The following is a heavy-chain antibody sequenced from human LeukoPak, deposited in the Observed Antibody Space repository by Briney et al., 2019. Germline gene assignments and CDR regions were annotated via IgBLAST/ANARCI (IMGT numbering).Heavy chain of an antibody. D-gene: IGHD3-16*01. CDR2: ISANGGST. CDR3: SKRYSSSGGPFDC. CDR1: GFTFNNYG. J-gene: IGHJ4*02. Sequence: HPGGSLRLSCAASGFTFNNYGLSWVRQAPGKGLEWFSAISANGGSTYYADSVKGRFTVSRDTSKSTLYLQMNFLRAEDTAVYYCSKRYSSSGGPFDCWGQGTLVTVSS. V-gene: IGHV3-23*01.